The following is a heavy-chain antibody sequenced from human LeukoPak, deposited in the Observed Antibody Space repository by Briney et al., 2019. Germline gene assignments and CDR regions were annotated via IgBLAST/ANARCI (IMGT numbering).Heavy chain of an antibody. CDR1: GFTFSSYG. J-gene: IGHJ6*02. CDR2: ISYDGSNK. V-gene: IGHV3-30*18. Sequence: PGGSLRLSCAASGFTFSSYGMHWVRQAPAKGLEWVAVISYDGSNKYYADSVKGRFTISRDNSKNMLYLQMNSLRAEDTAVYYCAKDGHPMVQVFYYGMDVWGQGTTVTVSS. CDR3: AKDGHPMVQVFYYGMDV. D-gene: IGHD3-10*01.